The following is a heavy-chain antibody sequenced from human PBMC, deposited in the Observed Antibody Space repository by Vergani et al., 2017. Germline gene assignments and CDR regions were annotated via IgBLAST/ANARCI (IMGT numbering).Heavy chain of an antibody. CDR2: INTNTGNP. Sequence: QVQLVQSGSELKKPGASVKVSCKASGYTFTSDAMNWVRQAPGQGLEWMGWINTNTGNPTYAQGFTGRFVFSLDTSVSTAFLQISSLKAEDTAVYYCARDRCRSTSCPYYYYGMDVWGQGTTVTVSS. J-gene: IGHJ6*02. CDR3: ARDRCRSTSCPYYYYGMDV. D-gene: IGHD2-2*01. CDR1: GYTFTSDA. V-gene: IGHV7-4-1*02.